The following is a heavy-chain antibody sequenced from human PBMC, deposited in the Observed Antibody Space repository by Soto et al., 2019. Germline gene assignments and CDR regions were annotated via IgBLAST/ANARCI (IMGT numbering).Heavy chain of an antibody. Sequence: GGSLRLSCAASGFTISSNSMSWVRQAPGKELEWVSVIYSGGNIYYADSVKGRFTISRDNAKNSLYLQMNSLRAEDTAVYYCARDYSSYGPFDYWGQGTLVTVSS. CDR2: IYSGGNI. D-gene: IGHD5-18*01. CDR1: GFTISSNS. J-gene: IGHJ4*02. CDR3: ARDYSSYGPFDY. V-gene: IGHV3-53*01.